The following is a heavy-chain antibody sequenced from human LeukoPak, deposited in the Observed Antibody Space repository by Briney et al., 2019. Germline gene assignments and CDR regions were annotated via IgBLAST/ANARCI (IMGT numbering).Heavy chain of an antibody. CDR3: ARGDGDYNFDY. D-gene: IGHD4-17*01. CDR2: IYYSGST. V-gene: IGHV4-59*01. CDR1: GGSISSYY. J-gene: IGHJ4*02. Sequence: SETLSLTCTVSGGSISSYYWSWIRQPPGKGLEWIGYIYYSGSTNYNPSLKSRVTISVDTSKNQFSLKLSSVTAAGTAVYYCARGDGDYNFDYWGQGTLVTVSS.